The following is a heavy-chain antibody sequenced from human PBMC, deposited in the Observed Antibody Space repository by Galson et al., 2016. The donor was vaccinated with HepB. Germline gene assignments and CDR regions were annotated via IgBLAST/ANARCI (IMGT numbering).Heavy chain of an antibody. CDR1: GDSVSSNKVV. Sequence: CAISGDSVSSNKVVWNWIRQSPSRGLEWLGRTYLRAMWYNDYASSVRSRITINPDISKNQFSLQLNSVTPEDTAVYYCARGVTTQAGGNWFDPWGQGTRVTVSS. J-gene: IGHJ5*02. V-gene: IGHV6-1*01. CDR3: ARGVTTQAGGNWFDP. D-gene: IGHD2-21*02. CDR2: TYLRAMWYN.